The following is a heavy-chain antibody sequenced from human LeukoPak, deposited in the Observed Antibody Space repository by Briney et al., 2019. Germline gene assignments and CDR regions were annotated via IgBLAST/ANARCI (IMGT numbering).Heavy chain of an antibody. CDR2: IYTSGST. Sequence: SETLSLTCTVSGGSISSGSYYWSWIRQPAGKGLEWIGRIYTSGSTNYNPSLKSRVTISVDTSKNQFSLKLSSVTAADTAVYYCARDTKNWGQGTLVTVSS. J-gene: IGHJ4*02. CDR3: ARDTKN. V-gene: IGHV4-61*02. D-gene: IGHD1-1*01. CDR1: GGSISSGSYY.